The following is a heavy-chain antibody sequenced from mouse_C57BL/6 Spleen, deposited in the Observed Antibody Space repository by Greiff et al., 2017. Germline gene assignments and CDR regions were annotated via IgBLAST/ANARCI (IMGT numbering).Heavy chain of an antibody. CDR2: IDPSDSYT. Sequence: QVQLKQPGAELVKPGASVKLSCKASGYTFTSYWMQWVKQRPGQGLEWIGEIDPSDSYTNYNQKFKGKATLSVDTSSSTAYMQLSSLTSEDSAVYYCARGGCSSWYFDVWGTGTTVTVSS. V-gene: IGHV1-50*01. J-gene: IGHJ1*03. CDR3: ARGGCSSWYFDV. D-gene: IGHD1-3*01. CDR1: GYTFTSYW.